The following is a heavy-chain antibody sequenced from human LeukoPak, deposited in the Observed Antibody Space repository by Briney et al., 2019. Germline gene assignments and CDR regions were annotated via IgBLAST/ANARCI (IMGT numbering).Heavy chain of an antibody. CDR1: GFTFDDYG. V-gene: IGHV3-20*03. D-gene: IGHD3-9*01. CDR3: ARRGCDILTGNYDYYYYMDV. Sequence: GGSLRLSFGASGFTFDDYGMSWARQAPGKGLDWVSGIIWNGGSTGYADSVKGRCTISRETAKNSLYLQMNSLRAEDTALYYCARRGCDILTGNYDYYYYMDVWGKGTTVTVS. J-gene: IGHJ6*03. CDR2: IIWNGGST.